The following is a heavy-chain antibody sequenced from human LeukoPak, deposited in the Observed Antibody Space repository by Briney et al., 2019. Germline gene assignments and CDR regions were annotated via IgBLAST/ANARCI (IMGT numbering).Heavy chain of an antibody. V-gene: IGHV3-23*01. Sequence: PGGSLRLSCAASGFTFSYYWMSWVRQAPGKGLEWVSAISGSGGSTYYADSVKGRFTISRDNSKSTLSLQMNSLRAEDTAIYYCATYRQVLLPFESWGQGTLVTVSS. D-gene: IGHD2-8*02. J-gene: IGHJ4*02. CDR3: ATYRQVLLPFES. CDR1: GFTFSYYW. CDR2: ISGSGGST.